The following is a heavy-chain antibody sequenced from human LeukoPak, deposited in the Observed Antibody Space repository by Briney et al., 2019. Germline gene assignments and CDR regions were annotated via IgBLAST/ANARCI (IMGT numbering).Heavy chain of an antibody. CDR3: AKDTSRGYNYYYYMDV. D-gene: IGHD5-12*01. CDR2: ISWDGGST. V-gene: IGHV3-43*01. Sequence: GGSLRLSCAASGFTFDDYTMHWVRQAPGKGLEWVSLISWDGGSTYYGDPVKGRFTISRDNSKNSLYLQMNSLRTEDTALYYCAKDTSRGYNYYYYMDVWGKGTTVTVSS. J-gene: IGHJ6*03. CDR1: GFTFDDYT.